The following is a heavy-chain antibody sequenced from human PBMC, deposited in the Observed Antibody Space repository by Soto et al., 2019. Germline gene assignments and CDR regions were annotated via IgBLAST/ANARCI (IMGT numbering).Heavy chain of an antibody. CDR1: DGSVNSGNYY. J-gene: IGHJ4*02. D-gene: IGHD3-16*01. V-gene: IGHV4-61*01. Sequence: SETLSLTCSVSDGSVNSGNYYWSWIRQPPGKGLEWIGHIYYIGTTDYNPSLKSRVTISVDTSKNQFSLKVTSVTAADTAVYFCAREEKQLSRYGGDFDYWGQGILVTVSS. CDR2: IYYIGTT. CDR3: AREEKQLSRYGGDFDY.